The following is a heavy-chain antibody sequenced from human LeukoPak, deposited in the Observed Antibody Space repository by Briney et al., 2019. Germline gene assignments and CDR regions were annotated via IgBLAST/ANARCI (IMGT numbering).Heavy chain of an antibody. D-gene: IGHD3-10*01. V-gene: IGHV3-66*01. CDR2: IYSGGST. J-gene: IGHJ4*02. Sequence: VGSLRLSCAASGFTVSSNYMSWVRQAPGKGPEWVSVIYSGGSTYYADSVKGRFTISRDNSKNTLYLQMNSLRAEDTAVYYCARDRYYGSGSYYNPVWGQGTLVTVSS. CDR3: ARDRYYGSGSYYNPV. CDR1: GFTVSSNY.